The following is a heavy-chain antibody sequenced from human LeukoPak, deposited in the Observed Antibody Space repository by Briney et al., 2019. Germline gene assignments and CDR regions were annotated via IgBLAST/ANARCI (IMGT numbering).Heavy chain of an antibody. CDR1: GYTFTSYG. J-gene: IGHJ4*02. V-gene: IGHV1-3*04. D-gene: IGHD5-12*01. CDR3: ARVGYSGYDSRPVFNY. Sequence: ASVKVPCKASGYTFTSYGISWVRQAPGQRLEWMGWINTGNGNTKYSQKFQGRVTITRATSASTAYMELSSLRSEDTAVYYCARVGYSGYDSRPVFNYWGQGTLVTVSS. CDR2: INTGNGNT.